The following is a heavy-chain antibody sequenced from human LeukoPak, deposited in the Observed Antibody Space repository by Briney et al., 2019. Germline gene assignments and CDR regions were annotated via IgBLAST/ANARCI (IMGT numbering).Heavy chain of an antibody. CDR1: GFTFSGYG. D-gene: IGHD5-18*01. CDR2: LWYEGNNK. J-gene: IGHJ4*02. CDR3: AKDWGYTTMVSYYFDY. Sequence: GGSLRLSCAASGFTFSGYGMHWVRQAPDKGLERVAVLWYEGNNKYYADSVQGRFTISRDNSKNTLYLQMISLRVEDTAVYYCAKDWGYTTMVSYYFDYWGQGALVTVSS. V-gene: IGHV3-33*06.